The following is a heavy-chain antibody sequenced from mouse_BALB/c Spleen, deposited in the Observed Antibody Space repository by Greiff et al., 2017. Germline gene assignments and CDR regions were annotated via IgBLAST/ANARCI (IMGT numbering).Heavy chain of an antibody. CDR1: GYTFTSYW. CDR2: INPSTGYT. J-gene: IGHJ2*01. D-gene: IGHD1-1*01. V-gene: IGHV1-7*01. Sequence: VQLQQSGAELAKPGASVKMSCKASGYTFTSYWMHWVKQRPGQGLEWIGYINPSTGYTEYNQKFKDKATLTADKSSSTAYMQLSSLTSEDSAVYYCARIITTVVSYFDYWGQGTTLTVSS. CDR3: ARIITTVVSYFDY.